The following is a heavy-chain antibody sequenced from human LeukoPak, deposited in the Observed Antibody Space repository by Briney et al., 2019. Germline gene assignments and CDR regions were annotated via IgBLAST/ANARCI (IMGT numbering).Heavy chain of an antibody. CDR3: ARDDADSSCYSIFDY. J-gene: IGHJ4*02. CDR1: RGSIRGGGYF. Sequence: TSETLSLTSTVSRGSIRGGGYFSSWIRQHPGKGMEWIGYIYYSGSTYYNPSLKSRVTISVDTSKYQFSLKLSSVICAGRGVYYLARDDADSSCYSIFDYWGQGTLVTVSS. V-gene: IGHV4-31*03. D-gene: IGHD3-22*01. CDR2: IYYSGST.